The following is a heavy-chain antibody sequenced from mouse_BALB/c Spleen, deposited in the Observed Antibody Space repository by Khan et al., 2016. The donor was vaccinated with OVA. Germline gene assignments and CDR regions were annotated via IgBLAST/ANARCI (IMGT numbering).Heavy chain of an antibody. V-gene: IGHV5-6*01. Sequence: ELELVESGGDLVKPGGSLKLSCAASGFTFSTYGMSWVRQIPDKRLEWVSAISTGGSYTYYPDSVKGRFTISRDNAKNTLYLQMSSLKSEDTAMYYCTRLAYYYNSEGFAYWGQGTLVTVSA. D-gene: IGHD1-1*01. CDR2: ISTGGSYT. CDR3: TRLAYYYNSEGFAY. CDR1: GFTFSTYG. J-gene: IGHJ3*01.